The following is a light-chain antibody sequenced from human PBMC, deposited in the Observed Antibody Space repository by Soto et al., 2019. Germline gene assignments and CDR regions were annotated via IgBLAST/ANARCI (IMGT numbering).Light chain of an antibody. CDR2: DAS. CDR3: QQYGSSRLT. Sequence: EIVLTQSPGTLSLSPGERATLSCRASQSVSSNLAWYQQKPGQAPRLLIFDASNRATGIPVRFSGSGSGTDFTLTISRLEPEDFAVYYCQQYGSSRLTFGGGTKVDIK. V-gene: IGKV3-20*01. CDR1: QSVSSN. J-gene: IGKJ4*01.